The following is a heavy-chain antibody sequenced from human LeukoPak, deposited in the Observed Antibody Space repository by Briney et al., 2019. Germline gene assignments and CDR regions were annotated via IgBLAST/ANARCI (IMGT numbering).Heavy chain of an antibody. CDR3: ARVRTGTTFGYYYYYGMDV. CDR1: GFTFSSYS. CDR2: ISSSSSYI. J-gene: IGHJ6*02. Sequence: GGALRLSCAASGFTFSSYSMNWVRQAPGKGLEWVSSISSSSSYIYYADSVKGRFTISRDNAKNSLYLQMNSLRAEDTAVYYCARVRTGTTFGYYYYYGMDVWGQGTLVTVSS. D-gene: IGHD1-1*01. V-gene: IGHV3-21*01.